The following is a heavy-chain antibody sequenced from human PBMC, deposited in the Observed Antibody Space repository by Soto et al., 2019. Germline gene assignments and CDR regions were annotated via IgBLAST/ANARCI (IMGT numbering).Heavy chain of an antibody. CDR1: GFTFSSYG. Sequence: QVQLVESGGGVVQPGRSLRLSCAASGFTFSSYGMHWVRQAPGKGLEWVAVIWYDGSNKYYADSVKGRLTISRDNSKNTLYLQMNSLRDEDTAVYYCARGRRLDAFDIWGQGTMVTVSS. D-gene: IGHD2-21*02. CDR2: IWYDGSNK. V-gene: IGHV3-33*01. J-gene: IGHJ3*02. CDR3: ARGRRLDAFDI.